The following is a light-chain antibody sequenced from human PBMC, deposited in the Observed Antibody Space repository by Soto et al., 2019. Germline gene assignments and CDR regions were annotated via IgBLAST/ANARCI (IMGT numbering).Light chain of an antibody. V-gene: IGLV1-40*01. J-gene: IGLJ2*01. CDR1: SSNIGADYD. Sequence: QSVLTQPPSVSGAPGQRVTISCTGSSSNIGADYDVHWYLQLPGTAPKLLIYGNSNRPSGVPDRFSGSKSGTSASLAITGLQAEDEADYYCQSYDSSLSGYVVFGGGTKLTVL. CDR3: QSYDSSLSGYVV. CDR2: GNS.